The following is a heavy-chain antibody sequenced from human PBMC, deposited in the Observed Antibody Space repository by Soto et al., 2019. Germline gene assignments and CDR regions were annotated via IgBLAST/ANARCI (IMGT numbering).Heavy chain of an antibody. CDR2: MNPNSGNT. CDR3: ARVIMYGDYNRWFEP. D-gene: IGHD4-17*01. V-gene: IGHV1-8*01. Sequence: ASVKVCCKASGYTFTSYDINWVRQATGKGFEYLGWMNPNSGNTGYVKNFQGRVTMTRDTSMSTAYMELSSLRSQATAVYYCARVIMYGDYNRWFEPWDPAPLVSVCS. CDR1: GYTFTSYD. J-gene: IGHJ5*02.